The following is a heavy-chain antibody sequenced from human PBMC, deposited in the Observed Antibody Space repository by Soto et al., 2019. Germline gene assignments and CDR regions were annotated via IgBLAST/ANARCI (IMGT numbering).Heavy chain of an antibody. J-gene: IGHJ4*02. D-gene: IGHD3-22*01. CDR2: ISSSSSYI. V-gene: IGHV3-21*01. CDR1: GFTFSSYS. Sequence: PGGSLRLSCAASGFTFSSYSMNWVRQAPGKGLEWVSSISSSSSYIYYADSVKGRFTISRDNAKNSLYLQMNSLRAEDTAVYYCARAVYYYDSSGYPLDYWGQGTLVTVSS. CDR3: ARAVYYYDSSGYPLDY.